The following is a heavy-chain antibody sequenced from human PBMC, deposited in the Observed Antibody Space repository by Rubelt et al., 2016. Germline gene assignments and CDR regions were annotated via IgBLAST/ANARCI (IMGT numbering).Heavy chain of an antibody. Sequence: QVQLVQSGAEVKKPGASVKVSCKASGYTFTSYAMHWVRQAPGQRLEWMGWINAGNGNTKYSLKFQGRVTMTTDTSTSTDYMELRSLRSDDTAVYYCARDSSGDDDAFDIWGQGTMVTVSS. CDR3: ARDSSGDDDAFDI. CDR1: GYTFTSYA. CDR2: INAGNGNT. D-gene: IGHD2-15*01. J-gene: IGHJ3*02. V-gene: IGHV1-3*01.